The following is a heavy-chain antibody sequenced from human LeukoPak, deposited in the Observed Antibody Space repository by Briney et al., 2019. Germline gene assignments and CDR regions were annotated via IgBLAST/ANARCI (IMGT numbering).Heavy chain of an antibody. J-gene: IGHJ4*02. CDR2: ISGNGNSI. CDR1: GITFSDFY. Sequence: PGGSLRLSCAASGITFSDFYMSWIRQAPGKGLEWVSFISGNGNSIKYADSVKGRFTISRDNAKNTLHLQMNSLRAEDTAVYYCARGARGSGTASDYWGQGTLVTVSS. CDR3: ARGARGSGTASDY. D-gene: IGHD3-10*01. V-gene: IGHV3-11*04.